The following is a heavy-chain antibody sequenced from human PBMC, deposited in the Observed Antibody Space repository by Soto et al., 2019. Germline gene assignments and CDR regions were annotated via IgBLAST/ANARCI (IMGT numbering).Heavy chain of an antibody. CDR3: ARDTETLGPRANDALDI. CDR1: GYTFSAYT. CDR2: INAGSGNT. D-gene: IGHD3-3*02. Sequence: QAQLVQSGAEMKKPGASVKVSCKAAGYTFSAYTMNWVRQAPGQRLEWMGWINAGSGNTKYSQNFQGRVSSTRDTSASTVYMELTGLKSEDTAVYYCARDTETLGPRANDALDIWGQGTMVTVSS. V-gene: IGHV1-3*01. J-gene: IGHJ3*02.